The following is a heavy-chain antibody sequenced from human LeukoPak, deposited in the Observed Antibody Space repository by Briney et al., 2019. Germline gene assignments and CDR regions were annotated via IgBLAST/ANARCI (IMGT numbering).Heavy chain of an antibody. Sequence: PGGSLRLSCAASGYTFSSHGLTWVRQAPGKGLEWVSTINGAGDNPYYAETVEGRFTISRDNSKNTLYLQMHSLRAEDTAIYYCAKVSVCYGCFLDYWGQGTLVTVS. J-gene: IGHJ4*02. CDR3: AKVSVCYGCFLDY. D-gene: IGHD3-16*01. V-gene: IGHV3-23*01. CDR1: GYTFSSHG. CDR2: INGAGDNP.